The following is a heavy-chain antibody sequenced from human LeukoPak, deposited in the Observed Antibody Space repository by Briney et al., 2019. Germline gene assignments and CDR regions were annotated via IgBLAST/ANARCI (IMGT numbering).Heavy chain of an antibody. CDR2: IYYRGST. D-gene: IGHD5/OR15-5a*01. Sequence: SETLSLTCTVSGGSISSSSYYWGWLRQPPGKGLEWIGSIYYRGSTYYNPTLKSRVTISADTSKNQISLKLSSVTAADTAVYYCARGERSVAQAFDIWGQGTMVTVSS. CDR3: ARGERSVAQAFDI. J-gene: IGHJ3*02. V-gene: IGHV4-39*07. CDR1: GGSISSSSYY.